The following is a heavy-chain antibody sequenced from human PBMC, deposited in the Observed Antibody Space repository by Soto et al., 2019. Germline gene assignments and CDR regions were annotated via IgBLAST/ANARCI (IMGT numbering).Heavy chain of an antibody. J-gene: IGHJ4*02. D-gene: IGHD6-19*01. CDR1: GFTFTSSA. V-gene: IGHV1-58*01. Sequence: ASVNVSCKASGFTFTSSAVQWVRQARGQRLEWIGWIVVGSGNTNYAQKFQERVTITRDMSTSTAYMELSSLRSEDTAVYYCAADEGQWLAQFDYWGQGTLVTVSS. CDR3: AADEGQWLAQFDY. CDR2: IVVGSGNT.